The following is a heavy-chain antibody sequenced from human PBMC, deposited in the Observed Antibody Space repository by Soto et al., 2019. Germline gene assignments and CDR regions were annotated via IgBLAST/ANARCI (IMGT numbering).Heavy chain of an antibody. Sequence: QVHLMQSGAEVKKPGASVKVSCQGSGYAFTTYGITWVRQAPGQGLEWMGWISAHNGNTNYAQKLQGRVTVTRDTSTSTAYMALRSLRYDDTAGYYCARGRYGDYWGQGALVTVSS. CDR1: GYAFTTYG. V-gene: IGHV1-18*01. D-gene: IGHD1-1*01. CDR3: ARGRYGDY. J-gene: IGHJ4*02. CDR2: ISAHNGNT.